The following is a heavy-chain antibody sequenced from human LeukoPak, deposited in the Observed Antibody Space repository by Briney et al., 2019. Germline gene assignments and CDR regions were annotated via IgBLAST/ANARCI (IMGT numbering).Heavy chain of an antibody. CDR3: AGSSNWLPFDH. Sequence: GASVKVSCKASGYSFNDKYLHWVRQAPGQGLEWMGSINPNSGGTNYAQKFQGRVTMTTDTSMSTAYMELSRLTSDDTAVYYCAGSSNWLPFDHWGQGALVTVSS. CDR2: INPNSGGT. D-gene: IGHD6-13*01. CDR1: GYSFNDKY. V-gene: IGHV1-2*02. J-gene: IGHJ4*02.